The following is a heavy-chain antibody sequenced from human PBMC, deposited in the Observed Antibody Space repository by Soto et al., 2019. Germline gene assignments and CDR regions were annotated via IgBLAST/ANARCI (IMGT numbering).Heavy chain of an antibody. D-gene: IGHD4-17*01. V-gene: IGHV6-1*01. Sequence: QSQTLPLPCAISGDSVSSNSAAWHWIRQSPSRGLEWLGRTYYRSKWYNDYAVSVKSRITINPDTSKNQFSLQLNSVTPEDTAVYYCARDHDYGDYVRAFDIWGQGTMVTVSS. CDR1: GDSVSSNSAA. CDR2: TYYRSKWYN. J-gene: IGHJ3*02. CDR3: ARDHDYGDYVRAFDI.